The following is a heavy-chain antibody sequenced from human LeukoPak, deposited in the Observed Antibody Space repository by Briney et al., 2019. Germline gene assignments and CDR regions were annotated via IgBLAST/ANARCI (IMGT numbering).Heavy chain of an antibody. CDR2: IRSQAYGATI. CDR3: TRGPIYLWLYNGMDV. D-gene: IGHD5-18*01. Sequence: PGGSLRLSCTASGFIFGDHAMCWVRQAPGKGLEWVGFIRSQAYGATIEYAASVKDGFTISRDDSNGIAYLQMNSLKSEDTAIYYCTRGPIYLWLYNGMDVWGQGTTVIVSS. CDR1: GFIFGDHA. J-gene: IGHJ6*02. V-gene: IGHV3-49*04.